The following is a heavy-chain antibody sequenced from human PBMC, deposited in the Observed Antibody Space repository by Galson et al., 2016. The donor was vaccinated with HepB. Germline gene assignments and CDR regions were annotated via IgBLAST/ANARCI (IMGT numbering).Heavy chain of an antibody. CDR2: HTGTGDDQT. CDR1: GFIFSDYA. V-gene: IGHV3-23*01. D-gene: IGHD2-8*01. CDR3: ANGKSMGLLDWFDP. J-gene: IGHJ5*02. Sequence: SLRLSCAASGFIFSDYAIHWVRQAPGRGLEWISSHTGTGDDQTYYAGSVRGRFTFSRDDSKNTLYLQTHSLRVDDTALYYCANGKSMGLLDWFDPWGQGTLVIVSS.